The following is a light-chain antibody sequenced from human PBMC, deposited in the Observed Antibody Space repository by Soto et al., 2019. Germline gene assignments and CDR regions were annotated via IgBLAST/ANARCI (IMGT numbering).Light chain of an antibody. J-gene: IGKJ4*01. CDR3: QQYNNWPLT. V-gene: IGKV3-15*01. CDR2: DTS. Sequence: EIVMTQSPATLSVSLGEGATLSCRASQSISSNFAWYQQRPGQAPRLLIYDTSTRATGIPARFSGSGSGTEFTLTISSLQPEDFAVYYCQQYNNWPLTFGGGTKVEIK. CDR1: QSISSN.